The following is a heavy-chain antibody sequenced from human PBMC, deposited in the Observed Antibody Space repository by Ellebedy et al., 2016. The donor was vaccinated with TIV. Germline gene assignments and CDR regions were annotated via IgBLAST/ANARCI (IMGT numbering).Heavy chain of an antibody. Sequence: GESLKISCTTSGFTFSSYAMNWVRQAPGKGLEWVSDISGSGAKTYYALSVRGRFTISRDNSKNTLSLQMNSLRVEDTAVYYCAKSRGDYPDGGDCWGQGTLVTVSS. V-gene: IGHV3-23*01. CDR2: ISGSGAKT. J-gene: IGHJ4*02. CDR1: GFTFSSYA. D-gene: IGHD4-17*01. CDR3: AKSRGDYPDGGDC.